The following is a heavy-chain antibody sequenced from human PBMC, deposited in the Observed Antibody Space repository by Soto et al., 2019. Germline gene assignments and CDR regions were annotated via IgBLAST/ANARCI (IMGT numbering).Heavy chain of an antibody. Sequence: GGSLRLSCAASGFTLSTYSMNWVRQAPGKGLEWVSFISSTSSDIYYADSVKDRFTISRDIAKNSLYLQMNSLRADDTAVYYCARVWPGYGDYIFIDYWGQGTLVTVSS. CDR1: GFTLSTYS. CDR2: ISSTSSDI. D-gene: IGHD4-17*01. V-gene: IGHV3-21*01. J-gene: IGHJ4*02. CDR3: ARVWPGYGDYIFIDY.